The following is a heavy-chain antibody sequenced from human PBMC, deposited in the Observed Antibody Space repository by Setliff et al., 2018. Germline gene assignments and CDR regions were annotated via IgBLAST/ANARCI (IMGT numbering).Heavy chain of an antibody. V-gene: IGHV1-46*01. Sequence: GGSLKVSCKASGHSLTSNHFHWGRQAPGKGLEWMGTINPNDGYTIYAPAFQGRVAMTTDTSTGTAYMELSGLTSADTAIYYCIVNMVRPVTGLDSWGPGTLVTVSS. CDR2: INPNDGYT. D-gene: IGHD2-15*01. CDR1: GHSLTSNH. CDR3: IVNMVRPVTGLDS. J-gene: IGHJ4*02.